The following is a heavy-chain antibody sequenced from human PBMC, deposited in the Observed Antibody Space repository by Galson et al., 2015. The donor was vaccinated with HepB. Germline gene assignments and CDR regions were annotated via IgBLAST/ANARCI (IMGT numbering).Heavy chain of an antibody. J-gene: IGHJ4*02. V-gene: IGHV4-38-2*02. CDR2: IYHSGST. Sequence: TLSLTCTVSGYSISSGYYWGWIRQPPGKGLEWIGSIYHSGSTYYNSSLKSRVTTSVDTSKNQFSLKLGSVTAADTAVYYCARGMGYSYGPFDYWGQGTLVTVSS. CDR3: ARGMGYSYGPFDY. D-gene: IGHD5-18*01. CDR1: GYSISSGYY.